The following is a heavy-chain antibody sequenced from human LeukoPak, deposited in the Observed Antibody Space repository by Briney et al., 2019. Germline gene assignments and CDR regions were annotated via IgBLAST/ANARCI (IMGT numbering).Heavy chain of an antibody. CDR3: ARGLFGEDAFDI. J-gene: IGHJ3*02. V-gene: IGHV1-2*06. Sequence: ASVKVSCKASGYTFTGYYMHWVRQAPGQGLGWMGRINPNSGGTNYAQKFQGRVTMTRDTSISTAYMELSRLRSDDTAVYYCARGLFGEDAFDIWGQGTMVTVSS. CDR2: INPNSGGT. D-gene: IGHD3-3*01. CDR1: GYTFTGYY.